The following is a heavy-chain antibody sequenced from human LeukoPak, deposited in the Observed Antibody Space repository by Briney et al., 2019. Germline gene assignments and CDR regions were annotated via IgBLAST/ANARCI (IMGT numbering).Heavy chain of an antibody. V-gene: IGHV1-69*05. J-gene: IGHJ4*02. CDR2: IIPIFGTA. D-gene: IGHD2-2*01. CDR1: GYTFTSYD. CDR3: ARGGGVLGKYCSSTSCYGGHY. Sequence: ASVKVSCKASGYTFTSYDINWVRQATGQGLEWMGGIIPIFGTANYAQKFQGRVTITTDESTSTAYMELSSLGSEDTAVYYCARGGGVLGKYCSSTSCYGGHYWGQGTLVTVSS.